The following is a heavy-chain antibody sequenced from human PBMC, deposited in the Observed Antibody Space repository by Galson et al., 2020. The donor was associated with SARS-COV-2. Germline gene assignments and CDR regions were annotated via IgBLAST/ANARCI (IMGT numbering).Heavy chain of an antibody. CDR2: IHRIGRP. D-gene: IGHD3-22*01. J-gene: IGHJ6*03. Sequence: PLEILSLAFAVHGGSFRHYYWTWTSQFPERGLVWLGVIHRIGRPNYNPSLMSRDAISAVASKNQFFMSLSSVTAADTAVYYCARVAEDRRIRVLVPYYYSYMDVWGSGTTVTVSS. CDR3: ARVAEDRRIRVLVPYYYSYMDV. V-gene: IGHV4-34*01. CDR1: GGSFRHYY.